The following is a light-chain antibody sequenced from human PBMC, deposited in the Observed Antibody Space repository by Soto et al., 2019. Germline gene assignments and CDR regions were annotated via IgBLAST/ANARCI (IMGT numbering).Light chain of an antibody. Sequence: DIQVTQSPSSLSVSVGDRVSITCRASQSISNYVNWYQQKPGKAPKFLIYGASSLQRGVPSRFSGSGSGTDFTLTISSLQPEDFATYYCQQSYSTSPITFGQGTRLEI. CDR1: QSISNY. J-gene: IGKJ5*01. CDR3: QQSYSTSPIT. V-gene: IGKV1-39*01. CDR2: GAS.